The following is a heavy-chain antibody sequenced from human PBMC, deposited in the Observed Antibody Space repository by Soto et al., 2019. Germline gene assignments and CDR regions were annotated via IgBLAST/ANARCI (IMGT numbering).Heavy chain of an antibody. D-gene: IGHD6-13*01. J-gene: IGHJ6*02. Sequence: SETLSLTCTVSGGSISTFSWNWIRQPPGKGLEWIGYIYFSGSTNYNPSPKSRVTISVDTSKNQFSLNLSSVTAADTAVYYCTRGASWSAMDVWGQGTTVTVSS. CDR1: GGSISTFS. CDR2: IYFSGST. V-gene: IGHV4-59*01. CDR3: TRGASWSAMDV.